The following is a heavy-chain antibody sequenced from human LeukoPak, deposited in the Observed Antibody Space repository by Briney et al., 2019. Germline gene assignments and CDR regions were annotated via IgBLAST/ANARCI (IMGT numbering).Heavy chain of an antibody. CDR1: EFAFSNYW. J-gene: IGHJ4*02. D-gene: IGHD1-1*01. CDR2: INSDGSSI. CDR3: TRGKNWFDY. V-gene: IGHV3-74*01. Sequence: GGSLRLSCAASEFAFSNYWMNWVRQAPGKGLEGVSRINSDGSSISYADSVNGRFTISRDKAKNTMYLKMNSLRPEDTAVYYCTRGKNWFDYWGRGTLVTVSS.